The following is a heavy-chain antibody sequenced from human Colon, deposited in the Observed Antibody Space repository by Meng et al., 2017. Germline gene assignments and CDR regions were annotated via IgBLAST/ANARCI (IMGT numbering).Heavy chain of an antibody. D-gene: IGHD1-26*01. J-gene: IGHJ4*02. CDR1: GGSVSSAGYQ. CDR3: ARDHMGSLDY. Sequence: QVRLQKSGPGLVRPSETPSLTFSVFGGSVSSAGYQWSWIRQPPGKGLEWIGYASTNYNPSLKSRVTISVDTSKNQFSLRLTSVTAADTAVYYCARDHMGSLDYWGQGILVTVSS. CDR2: AST. V-gene: IGHV4-61*08.